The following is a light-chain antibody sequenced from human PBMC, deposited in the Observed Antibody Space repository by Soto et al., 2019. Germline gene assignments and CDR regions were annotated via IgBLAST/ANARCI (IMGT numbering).Light chain of an antibody. CDR1: SSDIGSNP. CDR2: RDN. V-gene: IGLV1-44*01. J-gene: IGLJ2*01. CDR3: SAWDDSIYGPV. Sequence: QSVLTQPPSASGTPGQRVAISCSGGSSDIGSNPVNWYLHLPGAAPKLLIYRDNQRPSGVPDRFSGSKSGTSASLTISGRQSEDEAAYFCSAWDDSIYGPVFGGGTKLTVL.